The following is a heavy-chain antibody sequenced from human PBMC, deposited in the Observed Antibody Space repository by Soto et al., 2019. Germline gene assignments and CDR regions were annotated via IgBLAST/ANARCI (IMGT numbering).Heavy chain of an antibody. CDR3: ARVAEGTYYYDSSGYFDC. CDR2: IYYSGST. V-gene: IGHV4-61*08. Sequence: PSETLSLTCTVSGGSISSGGYYWSWIRQPPGKGLEWIGYIYYSGSTNYNPSLKSRVTISVDTSKNQFSLKLSSVTAADTAVYYCARVAEGTYYYDSSGYFDCWGQGTLVTVSS. CDR1: GGSISSGGYY. D-gene: IGHD3-22*01. J-gene: IGHJ4*02.